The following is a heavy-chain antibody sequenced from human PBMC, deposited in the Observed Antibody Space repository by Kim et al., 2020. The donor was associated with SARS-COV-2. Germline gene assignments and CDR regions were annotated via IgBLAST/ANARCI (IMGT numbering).Heavy chain of an antibody. J-gene: IGHJ4*02. Sequence: GGSLRLSCAASGFTFSSYEMNWVRQALGKGLEWVSYIIGSGTTIYYADSVRGRFTISRDNDKNSLYLQMNSLRAEDTAVYYCARGPNYSPFDYWGQGTLV. CDR3: ARGPNYSPFDY. CDR2: IIGSGTTI. CDR1: GFTFSSYE. D-gene: IGHD4-4*01. V-gene: IGHV3-48*03.